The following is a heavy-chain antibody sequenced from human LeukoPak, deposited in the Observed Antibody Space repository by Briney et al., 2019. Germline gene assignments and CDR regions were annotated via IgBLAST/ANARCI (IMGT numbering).Heavy chain of an antibody. D-gene: IGHD3-10*01. CDR3: AKDLVVRGVLNWFDP. J-gene: IGHJ5*02. Sequence: GGSLRLSCAASGFTFSSYGMHWVRQAPGKGLEGVAFIRYDGSNKYYADSVKGRFTISRDNSKNTQYLQMNSLRAEDTAVYYCAKDLVVRGVLNWFDPWGQGTLVTVSS. CDR1: GFTFSSYG. CDR2: IRYDGSNK. V-gene: IGHV3-30*02.